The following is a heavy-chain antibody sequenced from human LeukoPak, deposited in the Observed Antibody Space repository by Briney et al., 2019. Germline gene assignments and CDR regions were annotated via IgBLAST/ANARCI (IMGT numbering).Heavy chain of an antibody. J-gene: IGHJ4*02. CDR3: ASRIIYDSSGYYGDY. D-gene: IGHD3-22*01. V-gene: IGHV1-69*05. CDR1: GGTFSSYA. CDR2: IIPIFGTA. Sequence: SVKVSCKASGGTFSSYAISWVRQAPGQGLEWMGGIIPIFGTANYAQKFQGRVTITTDESTSTAYMELSSLRSEDTAVYYCASRIIYDSSGYYGDYWGQGTLVTVSS.